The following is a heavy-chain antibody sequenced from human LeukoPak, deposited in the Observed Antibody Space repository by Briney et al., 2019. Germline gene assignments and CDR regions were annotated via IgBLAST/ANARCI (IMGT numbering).Heavy chain of an antibody. CDR2: ISYDGSNK. CDR3: AKDSSGWSHYFDY. J-gene: IGHJ4*01. CDR1: GFTFNSYG. D-gene: IGHD6-19*01. V-gene: IGHV3-30*18. Sequence: GRSLRLSCVASGFTFNSYGMHWVRQAPGKGLEWVTVISYDGSNKYYADSVKGRFTISRDNSKNTLYLQMSSLRAEDTAVYYCAKDSSGWSHYFDYWGHGTLVTVSS.